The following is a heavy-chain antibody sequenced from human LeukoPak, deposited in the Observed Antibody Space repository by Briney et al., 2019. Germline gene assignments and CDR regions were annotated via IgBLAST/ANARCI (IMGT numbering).Heavy chain of an antibody. CDR1: GGSISSYY. V-gene: IGHV4-4*07. CDR3: ARDGRAGSLFAY. J-gene: IGHJ4*02. CDR2: IYTSGST. Sequence: SETLSLTCTVSGGSISSYYWSWIRQPAGKGLEWIGRIYTSGSTNYNPSLKSRVTMSVDTSKNQFSLKLSSVTAADTAIYYCARDGRAGSLFAYWGQGTPVTVSS. D-gene: IGHD6-19*01.